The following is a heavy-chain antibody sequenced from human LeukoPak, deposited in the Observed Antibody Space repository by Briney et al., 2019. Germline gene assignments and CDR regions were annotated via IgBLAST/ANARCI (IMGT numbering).Heavy chain of an antibody. D-gene: IGHD1-26*01. Sequence: SETLSLTCAVYGGTFSGYYWSWIRQLPGKGQEWIGEINNSGSTNCNPSLKSRVTISVDTSKNQISLKLNAVTAADTAIYYCARAARMRQVGPRWLDPWGQGTLVTVSS. V-gene: IGHV4-34*01. CDR3: ARAARMRQVGPRWLDP. CDR1: GGTFSGYY. J-gene: IGHJ5*02. CDR2: INNSGST.